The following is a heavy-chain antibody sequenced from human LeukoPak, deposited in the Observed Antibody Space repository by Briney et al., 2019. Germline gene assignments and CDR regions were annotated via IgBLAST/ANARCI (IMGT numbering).Heavy chain of an antibody. J-gene: IGHJ6*03. V-gene: IGHV3-30*04. CDR3: ARDDYVWGVNYYYYYMDV. CDR1: GFTFSSYA. Sequence: PGGSLRLSCAASGFTFSSYAMHWVRQAPGKGLEWVAVILYDGDTKYYADSVKGRFIISRDNSKNTLYLQMNSLRAEDTAVYYCARDDYVWGVNYYYYYMDVWGKGTTVTVSS. D-gene: IGHD3-16*01. CDR2: ILYDGDTK.